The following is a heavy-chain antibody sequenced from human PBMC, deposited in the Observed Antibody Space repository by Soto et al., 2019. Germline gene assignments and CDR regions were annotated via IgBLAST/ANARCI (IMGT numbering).Heavy chain of an antibody. V-gene: IGHV1-3*01. J-gene: IGHJ5*02. Sequence: QVQLVQSGAEVKKPGVSVKVSCEASGYTFTSYAMHWVRQAPGQRLEWMGWINAGNGNTKYSQKFQGRVTITRDTSASTAYMELSSLRSEDTAVYYCARAGGIVATSTSWFDPWGQGTLVTVSS. CDR2: INAGNGNT. CDR1: GYTFTSYA. CDR3: ARAGGIVATSTSWFDP. D-gene: IGHD5-12*01.